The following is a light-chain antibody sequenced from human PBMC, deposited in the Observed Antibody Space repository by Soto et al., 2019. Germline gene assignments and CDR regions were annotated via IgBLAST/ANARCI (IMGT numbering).Light chain of an antibody. J-gene: IGKJ1*01. CDR3: QQYQNSPRT. CDR1: QSVSSN. Sequence: ELVMTQSPATLSVSPGERATLSCRASQSVSSNLAWYQQKPGQAPRLLIYGASTRATGIPDRFSGGGSGTDLTITISRLEPADFAVYYCQQYQNSPRTFGQGTKGDIK. CDR2: GAS. V-gene: IGKV3-15*01.